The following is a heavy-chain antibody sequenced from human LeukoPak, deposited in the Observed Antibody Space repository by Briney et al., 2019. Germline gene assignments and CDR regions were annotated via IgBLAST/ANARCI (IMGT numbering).Heavy chain of an antibody. CDR1: GYTFTSYG. Sequence: ASVKVSCKASGYTFTSYGISWVRQAPGQGLEWMGWISAYNGNTNYAQKLQGRVTMTTDTSTSTAYMELRSLRSDDTAVYYCARDDTLVGATAFDYWGQGTLVTVSS. J-gene: IGHJ4*02. V-gene: IGHV1-18*01. CDR2: ISAYNGNT. D-gene: IGHD1-26*01. CDR3: ARDDTLVGATAFDY.